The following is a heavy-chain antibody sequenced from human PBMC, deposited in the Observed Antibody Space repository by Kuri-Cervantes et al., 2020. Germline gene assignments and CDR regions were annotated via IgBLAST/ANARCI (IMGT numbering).Heavy chain of an antibody. Sequence: GGSLRLSCAASGFTFSSYAMHWVRQAPGKGLEYVSAISSNGGSTYYANSVKGRFTISRDNSKNTLYLQMGSLRAEDMAVYYCARGRAGRGWLPFDYWGQGTLVTVSS. D-gene: IGHD5-12*01. CDR3: ARGRAGRGWLPFDY. V-gene: IGHV3-64*01. CDR1: GFTFSSYA. CDR2: ISSNGGST. J-gene: IGHJ4*02.